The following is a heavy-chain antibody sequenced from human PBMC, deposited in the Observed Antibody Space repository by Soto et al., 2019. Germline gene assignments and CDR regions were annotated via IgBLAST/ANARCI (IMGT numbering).Heavy chain of an antibody. D-gene: IGHD3-3*01. V-gene: IGHV1-3*01. CDR3: ARDAKVIGVITNPSDF. Sequence: QVQLVQSGAEVKKPGASVKVSCKTSGYRFTNYGMHWVRQAPGQGLEWMGWINAGTGHTAFSQKLQGRVTINRDTSASTAYMELNNLKYEDTAVYYCARDAKVIGVITNPSDFWGQGTLVTVSS. J-gene: IGHJ4*02. CDR1: GYRFTNYG. CDR2: INAGTGHT.